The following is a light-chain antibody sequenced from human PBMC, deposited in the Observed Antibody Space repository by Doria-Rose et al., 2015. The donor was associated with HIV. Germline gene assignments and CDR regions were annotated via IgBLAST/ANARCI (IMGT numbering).Light chain of an antibody. CDR1: QSISSW. Sequence: ASVGDRVTITCRASQSISSWLAWYQQKPGKAPKLLIYEASTLQSGVPSRFGGIGSGTEFTLTISSLQPDDFATYYCQQYHNYPRTFGQGTKVEIK. V-gene: IGKV1-5*03. CDR3: QQYHNYPRT. J-gene: IGKJ1*01. CDR2: EAS.